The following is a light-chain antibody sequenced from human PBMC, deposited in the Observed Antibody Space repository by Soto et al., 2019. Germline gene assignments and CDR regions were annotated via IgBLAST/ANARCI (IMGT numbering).Light chain of an antibody. Sequence: QSALTQPRSVSGSPGQSVTISCTGTSSDVGGYNYVSWYQQHPGKAPKLMIYDVSKRPSGVPDRFSGSKSGNTPSLTISGLQAEDEADYYCCSSAGSYTSVVFGGGTKVTVL. CDR2: DVS. CDR3: CSSAGSYTSVV. CDR1: SSDVGGYNY. J-gene: IGLJ2*01. V-gene: IGLV2-11*01.